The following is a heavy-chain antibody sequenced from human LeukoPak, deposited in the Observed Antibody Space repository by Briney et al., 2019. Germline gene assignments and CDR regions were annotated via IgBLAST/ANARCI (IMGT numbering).Heavy chain of an antibody. D-gene: IGHD6-6*01. CDR1: GGSISSYY. CDR2: IYTSGST. CDR3: ARDWEQLGGYYYYYMDV. Sequence: SETLSLTCTVSGGSISSYYWSWIRQPAGKGLEWIGRIYTSGSTNYNPSLKSRVTMSVDTSKNQFSLKLSSVTAADTAVYYCARDWEQLGGYYYYYMDVWGKGTTVTVSS. J-gene: IGHJ6*03. V-gene: IGHV4-4*07.